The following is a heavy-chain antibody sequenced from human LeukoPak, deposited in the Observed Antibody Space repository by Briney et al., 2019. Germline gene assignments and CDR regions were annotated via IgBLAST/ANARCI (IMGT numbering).Heavy chain of an antibody. CDR3: ARDMALIGSGSPFDY. J-gene: IGHJ4*02. V-gene: IGHV3-23*01. CDR2: ISASGGGT. Sequence: PGGSLRLSCAASGFTFSNFAMSWVRQGPGKGLEWVSGISASGGGTYYADSVKGRFTISRDNSKNTLYLQMNSPRAEDTAVYYCARDMALIGSGSPFDYWGQGTLVTVSS. CDR1: GFTFSNFA. D-gene: IGHD3-10*01.